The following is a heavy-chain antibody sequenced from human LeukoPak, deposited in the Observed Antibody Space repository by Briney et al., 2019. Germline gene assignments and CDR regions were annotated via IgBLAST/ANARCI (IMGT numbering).Heavy chain of an antibody. Sequence: GASVKVSCKASGYTFTSYGISWVRQAPGQGLEWMGWISAYNGNTNYAQKLQGRVTMTRDTSTSTVYMELSSLRSDDTAVYYCARGGTVLRPNSPYDYWGQGTLVTVSS. V-gene: IGHV1-18*01. CDR3: ARGGTVLRPNSPYDY. CDR1: GYTFTSYG. CDR2: ISAYNGNT. D-gene: IGHD4-17*01. J-gene: IGHJ4*02.